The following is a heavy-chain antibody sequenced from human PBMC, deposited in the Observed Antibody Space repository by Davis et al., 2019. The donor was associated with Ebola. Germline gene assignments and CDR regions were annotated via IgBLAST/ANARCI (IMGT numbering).Heavy chain of an antibody. J-gene: IGHJ4*02. D-gene: IGHD5-18*01. CDR3: ASLDTAMDY. CDR1: GFTFSSYW. Sequence: HTGGSLRLSCAASGFTFSSYWMHWVRQAPGKGLVWVSRINSDGSSTYYADSVKGRFTISRDNAKNSLYLQMNSLRAEDTAVYYCASLDTAMDYWGQGTLVTVSS. CDR2: INSDGSST. V-gene: IGHV3-74*01.